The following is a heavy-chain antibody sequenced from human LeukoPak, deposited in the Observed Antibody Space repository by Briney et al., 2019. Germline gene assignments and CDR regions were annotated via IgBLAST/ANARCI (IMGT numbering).Heavy chain of an antibody. CDR2: ISYDGSNK. D-gene: IGHD4-17*01. CDR3: AKDASPTVTTAYWYFDL. V-gene: IGHV3-30*18. Sequence: GGSLRLSCAASGFTFSSYGMHWVRQAPGKGLEWVAVISYDGSNKYYADSVKGRFTISRDNSKNTLYLQMNSLRAEDTAVYYCAKDASPTVTTAYWYFDLWGRGTLVTVSS. CDR1: GFTFSSYG. J-gene: IGHJ2*01.